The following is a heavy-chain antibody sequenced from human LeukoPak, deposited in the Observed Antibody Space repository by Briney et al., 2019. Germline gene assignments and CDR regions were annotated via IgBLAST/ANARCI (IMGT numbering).Heavy chain of an antibody. CDR3: AKDRAARGRGNYFYMDV. V-gene: IGHV3-73*01. Sequence: PGGSLRLSCAASGFTFSGSAIHWVRQASGKGLEWVGRIRSKANNYATAYAASVKGRFTISRDDSKNTAYLQMNSLRPEDTALYYCAKDRAARGRGNYFYMDVWGKGTTVTVSS. D-gene: IGHD2/OR15-2a*01. J-gene: IGHJ6*03. CDR1: GFTFSGSA. CDR2: IRSKANNYAT.